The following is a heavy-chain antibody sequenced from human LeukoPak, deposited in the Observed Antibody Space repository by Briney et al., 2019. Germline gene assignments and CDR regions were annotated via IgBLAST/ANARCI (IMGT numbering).Heavy chain of an antibody. D-gene: IGHD3-10*01. CDR2: IYTRGST. Sequence: SETLSLTCTVSGCSISNDYWSWIRQAAGKELEWIGRIYTRGSTNYNPSLKSRVTISLDKSKKQFSLNLNSVTAADTAVYYCARGGTYGSGRNQHTTLDYWGQGTLVTVSS. CDR3: ARGGTYGSGRNQHTTLDY. CDR1: GCSISNDY. V-gene: IGHV4-4*07. J-gene: IGHJ4*02.